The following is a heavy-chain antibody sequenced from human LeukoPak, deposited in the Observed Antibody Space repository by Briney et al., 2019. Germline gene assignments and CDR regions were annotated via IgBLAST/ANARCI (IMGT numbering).Heavy chain of an antibody. V-gene: IGHV4-59*07. Sequence: SDTLSLTCTVSGDSIGTYYWSWIRQPPGKGLEWIGYIYFSGSTDYSPSLKSRATISLDTSKNQISLRLSSVTAADTAVYYCARGRGYAKFDHWGQGTLVTVSS. CDR2: IYFSGST. D-gene: IGHD3-16*01. CDR1: GDSIGTYY. J-gene: IGHJ4*02. CDR3: ARGRGYAKFDH.